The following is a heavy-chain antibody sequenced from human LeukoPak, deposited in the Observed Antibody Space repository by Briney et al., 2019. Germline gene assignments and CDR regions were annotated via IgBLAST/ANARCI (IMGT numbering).Heavy chain of an antibody. D-gene: IGHD3/OR15-3a*01. V-gene: IGHV3-74*01. CDR3: ARPMISVMSLGADF. Sequence: GGSLRLSCAVSGFTFSNYWMHWVRQAPGKGLVWVSCISSDGSSTNYADSVKGRFSISRDNAKNTLYLHMDSLRAEDTALYYCARPMISVMSLGADFWGQGSLVTVSS. J-gene: IGHJ4*02. CDR1: GFTFSNYW. CDR2: ISSDGSST.